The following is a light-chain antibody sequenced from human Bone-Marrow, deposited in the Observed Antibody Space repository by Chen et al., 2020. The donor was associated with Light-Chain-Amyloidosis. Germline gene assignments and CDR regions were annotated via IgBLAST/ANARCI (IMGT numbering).Light chain of an antibody. CDR1: SSDVGGYNY. CDR2: DVS. V-gene: IGLV2-14*03. Sequence: QSAFTQPASVSGSPAQSITISCTGTSSDVGGYNYVSWYQQHPGTAPKLVIFDVSYRPSGISNRFSGSKSGNTASLTISGLQAEDEADYYCSSYTRSSTWLFGGGTRLTVL. J-gene: IGLJ3*02. CDR3: SSYTRSSTWL.